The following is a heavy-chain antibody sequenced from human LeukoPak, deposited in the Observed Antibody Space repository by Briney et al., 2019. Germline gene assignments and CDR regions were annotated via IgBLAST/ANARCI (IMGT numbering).Heavy chain of an antibody. V-gene: IGHV3-21*05. CDR2: ISSSSTYI. CDR3: ARARYSSTWYDFDY. CDR1: GFTFSSYS. D-gene: IGHD6-13*01. J-gene: IGHJ4*02. Sequence: PGGSLRLSCAASGFTFSSYSMNWVRQAPGKGLEWVSYISSSSTYIYFADSLKGRFTISRDNAKNSLYLQMNSLRAEDTAIYYCARARYSSTWYDFDYWGQGTLVTVSS.